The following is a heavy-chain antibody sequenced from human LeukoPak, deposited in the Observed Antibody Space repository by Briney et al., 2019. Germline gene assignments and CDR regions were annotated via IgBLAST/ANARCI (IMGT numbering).Heavy chain of an antibody. J-gene: IGHJ5*02. CDR1: GRSIRSVY. V-gene: IGHV4-4*07. D-gene: IGHD3-10*01. Sequence: SETLSLTCTVSGRSIRSVYWNWIRQSAGKGLEWIGRIYATDLTNYNPSLKSRVPLSVDMSKNELSLTLKSVTAADTAVYSCARGFGSGTSPIDLWGQGALVTVSS. CDR3: ARGFGSGTSPIDL. CDR2: IYATDLT.